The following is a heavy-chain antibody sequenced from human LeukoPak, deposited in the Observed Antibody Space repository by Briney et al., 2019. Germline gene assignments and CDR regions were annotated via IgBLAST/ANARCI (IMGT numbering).Heavy chain of an antibody. Sequence: SETLSLTCTVSGGSISTYYWSWIRQPPGKGLEWIGYIYNSGSTSYNPSLKSRVTISVDTSKNLFSLKLSSVTAADTAVYYCARFGYYYDSSGSLFWYFDLWGRGTLVTVSS. CDR1: GGSISTYY. D-gene: IGHD3-22*01. CDR2: IYNSGST. J-gene: IGHJ2*01. CDR3: ARFGYYYDSSGSLFWYFDL. V-gene: IGHV4-59*01.